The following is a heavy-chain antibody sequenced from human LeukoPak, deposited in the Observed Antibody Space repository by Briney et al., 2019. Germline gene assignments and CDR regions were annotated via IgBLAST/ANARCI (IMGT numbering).Heavy chain of an antibody. D-gene: IGHD6-19*01. Sequence: PSETLSLTWTVSGGSISSYYWTWIRQPAGKGLEWIGRIHPSGTTNHNPSLKSRVIMSLDMSNNQFSLKVRSVTAADTAVYYCARETEVPGGRSWDFWGQGTLVTVSS. CDR1: GGSISSYY. CDR3: ARETEVPGGRSWDF. J-gene: IGHJ4*02. V-gene: IGHV4-4*07. CDR2: IHPSGTT.